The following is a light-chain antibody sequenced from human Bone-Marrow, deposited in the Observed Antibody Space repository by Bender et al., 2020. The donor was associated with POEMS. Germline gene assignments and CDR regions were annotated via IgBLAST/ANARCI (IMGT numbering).Light chain of an antibody. CDR1: SSDVGNYNL. V-gene: IGLV2-14*02. CDR2: DVS. J-gene: IGLJ1*01. Sequence: HSGLTQPASVSGSLGQSITISCTGTSSDVGNYNLVSWYQQHPGKAPKLMINDVSERPSGISNRFSGSKSGNTASLTISGLRAEDEADYYCASYARSSTLYVFGTATKVSVL. CDR3: ASYARSSTLYV.